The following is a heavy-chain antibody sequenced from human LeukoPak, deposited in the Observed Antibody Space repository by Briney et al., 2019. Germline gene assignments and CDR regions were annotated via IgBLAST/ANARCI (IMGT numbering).Heavy chain of an antibody. CDR1: GGSISSYY. J-gene: IGHJ4*01. CDR3: ARSLGYEDGYTHFDY. V-gene: IGHV4-59*01. D-gene: IGHD5-24*01. Sequence: PSETLSLTCTVSGGSISSYYWSWIRQPPGKGLEWIGYIYYSGSTNYNPSLKSRVTISVDTSKNQFSLKLSSVTAADTAVYYCARSLGYEDGYTHFDYWGHGTLVTVSS. CDR2: IYYSGST.